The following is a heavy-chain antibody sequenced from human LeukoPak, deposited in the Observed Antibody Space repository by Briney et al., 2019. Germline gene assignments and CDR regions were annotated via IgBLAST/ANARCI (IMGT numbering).Heavy chain of an antibody. CDR1: NFTFNNYR. Sequence: GGSLRLSCAASNFTFNNYRMHGVPQAPGKGWPWVLDISNDGRTTTYGDSVKGRFTISRDIAKNTLYLQMNSLRGEDTAVYYCAREALPGGFDIRGQGTVVTVSS. CDR3: AREALPGGFDI. D-gene: IGHD4-23*01. CDR2: ISNDGRTT. V-gene: IGHV3-74*03. J-gene: IGHJ3*02.